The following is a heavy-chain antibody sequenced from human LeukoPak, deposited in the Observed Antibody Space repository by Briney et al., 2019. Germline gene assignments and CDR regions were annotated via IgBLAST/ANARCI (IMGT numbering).Heavy chain of an antibody. Sequence: GASVKVSCKASGYSFTSYGITWVRQAPGQGLEWVGIINPSGDPTTYAQKFQGRVTMTSDMSTSTVYMELSSLRSEDTAVYYCARSSGYYSSLFYMHVWGKGTTVTVSS. CDR2: INPSGDPT. V-gene: IGHV1-46*01. J-gene: IGHJ6*03. D-gene: IGHD3-22*01. CDR3: ARSSGYYSSLFYMHV. CDR1: GYSFTSYG.